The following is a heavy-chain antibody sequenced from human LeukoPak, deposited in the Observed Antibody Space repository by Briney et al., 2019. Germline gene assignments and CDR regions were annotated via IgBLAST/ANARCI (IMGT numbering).Heavy chain of an antibody. CDR1: GYTFTSYG. Sequence: ASVKVSRKTSGYTFTSYGITWVRQAPGQGLEWMGWISAYNGHTNYAQKFQGRVTMTTDTSTSTAYMELRSLRSDDTAVYYCARVRDGYNDAYDIWGQGTMVTVTS. J-gene: IGHJ3*02. V-gene: IGHV1-18*01. D-gene: IGHD5-24*01. CDR2: ISAYNGHT. CDR3: ARVRDGYNDAYDI.